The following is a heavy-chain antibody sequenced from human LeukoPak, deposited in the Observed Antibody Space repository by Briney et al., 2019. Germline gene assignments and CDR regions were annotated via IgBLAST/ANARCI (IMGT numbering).Heavy chain of an antibody. J-gene: IGHJ4*02. CDR3: ARDPGTYDFWSGYYLPTLGDY. V-gene: IGHV4-39*07. CDR2: IYSSGST. CDR1: GVSISSGSNY. Sequence: PSETLSLTCRVSGVSISSGSNYWGWIRQPPGKTLEWIGSIYSSGSTYYNSSLKSRVIILIDTAKNHFSLNLSSVTAADTAVYYCARDPGTYDFWSGYYLPTLGDYWGQGTLVTVSS. D-gene: IGHD3-3*01.